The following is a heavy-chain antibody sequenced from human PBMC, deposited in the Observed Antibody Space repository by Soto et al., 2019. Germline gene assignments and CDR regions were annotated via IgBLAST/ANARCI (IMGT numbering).Heavy chain of an antibody. J-gene: IGHJ6*02. Sequence: GGALRLSCAASGFTFSSYGMHWVRQAPGKGLEWVAVISYDGSNKYYADSVKGRFTISRDNSKNTLYLQMNSLRAEDTAVYYCARAIAAAGSDGRDVWGQGPTDTV. CDR1: GFTFSSYG. CDR2: ISYDGSNK. D-gene: IGHD6-13*01. CDR3: ARAIAAAGSDGRDV. V-gene: IGHV3-30*03.